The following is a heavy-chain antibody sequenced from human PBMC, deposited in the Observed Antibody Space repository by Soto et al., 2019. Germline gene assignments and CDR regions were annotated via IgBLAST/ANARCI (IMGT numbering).Heavy chain of an antibody. Sequence: QVQLVQSGAEVKKPGASVRVSCKASGYTFTTYDIHWVRQAPGLGLEWMGIITPGGGITSYAQKFKGRITMTRDTSTSTVYMDRSSLRSEDTAMYYCAKVLSELVPMYFDTWGQGTLVTVSS. CDR3: AKVLSELVPMYFDT. CDR2: ITPGGGIT. J-gene: IGHJ4*02. V-gene: IGHV1-46*01. CDR1: GYTFTTYD. D-gene: IGHD6-13*01.